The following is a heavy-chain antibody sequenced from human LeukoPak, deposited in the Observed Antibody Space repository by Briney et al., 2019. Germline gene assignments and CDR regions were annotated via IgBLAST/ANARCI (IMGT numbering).Heavy chain of an antibody. Sequence: ASVTVSCKASGYTFTSYGISWVRQAPGQGLEWMGWISAYNGNTNYAQKFQGRVTITADESTSTAYMELSSLRSEDTAVYYCARSRDENYYNYGMDVWGQGTTVTVSS. CDR3: ARSRDENYYNYGMDV. D-gene: IGHD3-10*01. J-gene: IGHJ6*02. V-gene: IGHV1-18*01. CDR1: GYTFTSYG. CDR2: ISAYNGNT.